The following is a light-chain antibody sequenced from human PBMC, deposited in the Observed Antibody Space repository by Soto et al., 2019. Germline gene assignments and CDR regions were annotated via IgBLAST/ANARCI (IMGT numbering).Light chain of an antibody. J-gene: IGKJ1*01. CDR1: QSVSSSY. Sequence: EIVLTQSPGTLSLSPGERATLSCRASQSVSSSYLAWYQQKPGQAPRLLIYGASSRATGIPDRFSGSGSGTDVTLTISRLEPADFAVYYCQQYGSSRWTFGQGTKVEIK. CDR2: GAS. V-gene: IGKV3-20*01. CDR3: QQYGSSRWT.